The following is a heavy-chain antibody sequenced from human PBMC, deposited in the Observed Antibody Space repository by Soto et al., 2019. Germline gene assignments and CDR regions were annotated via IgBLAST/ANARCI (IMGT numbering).Heavy chain of an antibody. Sequence: PSETLSLTCTVSGGSISSYYWSWIRQPPGKGLEWIGYIYYSGSTNYNPSLKSRVTISVDTSKNQFSLKLSSVTAADTAVYYCARTHYYGSGSFSPFDYWGQGTLVTVSS. D-gene: IGHD3-10*01. CDR3: ARTHYYGSGSFSPFDY. CDR2: IYYSGST. CDR1: GGSISSYY. J-gene: IGHJ4*02. V-gene: IGHV4-59*01.